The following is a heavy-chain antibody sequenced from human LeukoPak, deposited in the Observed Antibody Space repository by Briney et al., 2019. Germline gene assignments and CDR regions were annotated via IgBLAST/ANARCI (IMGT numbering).Heavy chain of an antibody. CDR3: ARVIVDSSGYYMDY. J-gene: IGHJ4*02. CDR1: GGTFSSYA. Sequence: ASVKVSCKASGGTFSSYAISWVRQAPGHGLEWMGGIIPIFGTANYAQKFQGRVTITADESTSTAYMELSSLRSEDTAVYYCARVIVDSSGYYMDYWGQGTLVTVSS. D-gene: IGHD3-22*01. V-gene: IGHV1-69*13. CDR2: IIPIFGTA.